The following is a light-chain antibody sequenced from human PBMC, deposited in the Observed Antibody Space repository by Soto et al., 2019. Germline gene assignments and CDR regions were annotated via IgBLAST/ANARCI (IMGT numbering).Light chain of an antibody. Sequence: EIVLTQSPATLSLSPGQRATLSCRASQSVDNYLAWYQQKPSQSPRLLIYDASNRATGIPARFSGSGSGTDFTLTISSLEPEDFAIYFCQQRSNWPPITFGPGTKVEIK. CDR3: QQRSNWPPIT. V-gene: IGKV3-11*01. CDR1: QSVDNY. J-gene: IGKJ3*01. CDR2: DAS.